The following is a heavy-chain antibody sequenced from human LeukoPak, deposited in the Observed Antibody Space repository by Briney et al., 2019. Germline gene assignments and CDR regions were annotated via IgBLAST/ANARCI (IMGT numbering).Heavy chain of an antibody. CDR2: ISWNSENT. Sequence: GGSLRLSCAASGFTFNDYAMHWVRQGPGKGLEWVSGISWNSENTGYADSLKGRFTISRDNAKNSLYLQMNSLRPEDTALYYCAKGYYYGSGSYSRAFDIWGQGTMVTVSS. CDR3: AKGYYYGSGSYSRAFDI. CDR1: GFTFNDYA. V-gene: IGHV3-9*01. J-gene: IGHJ3*02. D-gene: IGHD3-10*01.